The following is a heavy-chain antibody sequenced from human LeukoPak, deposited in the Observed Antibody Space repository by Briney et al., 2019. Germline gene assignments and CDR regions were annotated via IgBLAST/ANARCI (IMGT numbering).Heavy chain of an antibody. J-gene: IGHJ4*02. CDR3: ARHFGYDDTTDFQGVPDY. CDR2: IHYSGST. CDR1: GGSISGYY. Sequence: PSETLSLTCSVSGGSISGYYWSWIRQPPGKGLEWIGYIHYSGSTNYNPSLKSRVTISVDTSKNQFSLKLSSLTAADTAVYYCARHFGYDDTTDFQGVPDYWGQGSLVTVSS. V-gene: IGHV4-59*08. D-gene: IGHD5-12*01.